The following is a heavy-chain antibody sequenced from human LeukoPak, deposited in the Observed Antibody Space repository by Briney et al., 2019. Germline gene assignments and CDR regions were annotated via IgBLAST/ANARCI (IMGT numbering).Heavy chain of an antibody. Sequence: SETLSLTCTVSGGSISSDFNYWGWIRQPPGKGLEWIGSRYSSGSTYYNPSLKSRVTISADTSKNQFSLKLSSVTAADTAVYYCASSIAARPPRYDYWGQGTLVTVSS. CDR1: GGSISSDFNY. V-gene: IGHV4-39*01. D-gene: IGHD6-6*01. J-gene: IGHJ4*02. CDR3: ASSIAARPPRYDY. CDR2: RYSSGST.